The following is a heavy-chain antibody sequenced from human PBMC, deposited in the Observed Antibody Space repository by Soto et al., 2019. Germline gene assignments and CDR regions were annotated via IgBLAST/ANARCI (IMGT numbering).Heavy chain of an antibody. J-gene: IGHJ4*02. D-gene: IGHD2-15*01. V-gene: IGHV4-39*01. CDR1: GGSISSSSYY. Sequence: QLQLQESGPGLVKPSETLSLTCTVSGGSISSSSYYWGWIRQPPGKGLEWIGSIYYSGSTYYNPSLKSRVTISVDTSKNQFSLKLSSVTAADTAVYYCARQSYCSGGSCYPSFDYWGQGTLVTVSS. CDR2: IYYSGST. CDR3: ARQSYCSGGSCYPSFDY.